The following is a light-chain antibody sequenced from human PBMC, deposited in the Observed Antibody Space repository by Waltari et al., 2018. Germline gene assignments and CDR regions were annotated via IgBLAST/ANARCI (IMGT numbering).Light chain of an antibody. CDR3: QVWDSDTDHFV. Sequence: SYVLTQPPSVSVAPGKTASITCGGNNIGSKSVHWYQQKPGQAPVLVIFHNGDRPSVIPERFSGSNSGDTATLTITRVEAGDEADYYCQVWDSDTDHFVFGTGTKINVL. V-gene: IGLV3-21*03. J-gene: IGLJ1*01. CDR2: HNG. CDR1: NIGSKS.